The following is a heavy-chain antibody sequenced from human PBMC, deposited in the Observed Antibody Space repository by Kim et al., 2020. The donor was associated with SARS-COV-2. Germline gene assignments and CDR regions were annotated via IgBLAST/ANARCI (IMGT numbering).Heavy chain of an antibody. CDR3: AKVLKSIVGANRLWGNDAFDI. J-gene: IGHJ3*02. CDR2: MSGSGGST. D-gene: IGHD1-26*01. Sequence: GGSLRLSCAASGFTFSSYAMTWVRQAPGKGLECVSAMSGSGGSTYYADSVKGRFTISRENSKNTLYLQMNSLRGEDTAVYYCAKVLKSIVGANRLWGNDAFDIWGQGTMVTVSS. CDR1: GFTFSSYA. V-gene: IGHV3-23*01.